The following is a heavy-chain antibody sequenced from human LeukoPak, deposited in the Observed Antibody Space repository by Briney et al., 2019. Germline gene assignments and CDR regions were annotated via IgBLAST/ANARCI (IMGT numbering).Heavy chain of an antibody. V-gene: IGHV4-61*08. D-gene: IGHD1-26*01. CDR3: ARVQWELPQGGGAFDI. J-gene: IGHJ3*02. Sequence: SETLSLTCTVSGGSISSGDYYWSWIRQPPGKGLEWIGYIYYSGSTNYNPSLKSRVTISVDTSKNQFSLKLSSVTAADTAVYYCARVQWELPQGGGAFDIWGQGTMVTVSS. CDR1: GGSISSGDYY. CDR2: IYYSGST.